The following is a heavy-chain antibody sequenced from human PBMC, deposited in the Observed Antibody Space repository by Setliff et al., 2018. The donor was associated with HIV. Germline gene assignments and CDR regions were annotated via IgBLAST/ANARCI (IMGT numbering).Heavy chain of an antibody. V-gene: IGHV4-61*10. CDR1: GGSISSGSYY. CDR3: ARRIYGNNPYFDY. D-gene: IGHD4-17*01. Sequence: PSETLSLTCSVSGGSISSGSYYWSWIRQPAGKGLEWIGEINQSGGINYNPSLKSRVTISVDTSKNQFSLKLSSVTAADTAVYYCARRIYGNNPYFDYWSQGTLVTVSS. J-gene: IGHJ4*02. CDR2: INQSGGI.